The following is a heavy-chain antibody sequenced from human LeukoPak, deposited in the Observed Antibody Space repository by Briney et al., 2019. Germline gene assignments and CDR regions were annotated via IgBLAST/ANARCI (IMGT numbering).Heavy chain of an antibody. J-gene: IGHJ5*02. D-gene: IGHD2-15*01. V-gene: IGHV4-59*01. CDR3: ARDSGKYCSGGSCYVNWFEH. CDR2: ILYSGTT. Sequence: PSETLSLICTVSGDSISSYYWSWIRQSPGKGLEWIGYILYSGTTKYNPSLKSRVTISIDTSNNQFSLRLSSVTAADTALYYCARDSGKYCSGGSCYVNWFEHWGQGILVTVSS. CDR1: GDSISSYY.